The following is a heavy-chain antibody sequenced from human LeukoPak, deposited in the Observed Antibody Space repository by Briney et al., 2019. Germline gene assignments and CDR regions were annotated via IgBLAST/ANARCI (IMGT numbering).Heavy chain of an antibody. V-gene: IGHV3-30*04. CDR3: ARGLHDRSWYGAH. D-gene: IGHD6-13*01. J-gene: IGHJ4*02. Sequence: GGSLRLSCAASGFTFSDYTMQWVRQAPGKGLEWVALLPPDGSYQYYADSLKGRFTISRDNFKNALYLQMNSLRLEDTAVYYCARGLHDRSWYGAHWGQGTLLSVS. CDR1: GFTFSDYT. CDR2: LPPDGSYQ.